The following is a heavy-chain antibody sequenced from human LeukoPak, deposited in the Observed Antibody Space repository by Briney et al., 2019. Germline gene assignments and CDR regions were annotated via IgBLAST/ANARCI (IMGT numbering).Heavy chain of an antibody. Sequence: PSETLSLTCTVSGYSISSGYYWGWIRQPPGKGLEWIGSIYHSGSTYYNPSLKSRVTMSVDTSKNQFSLKLSSVTAADTAVYYCASSMSSGWYALYRDAFDIWGQGTMVTVSS. D-gene: IGHD6-19*01. CDR1: GYSISSGYY. CDR3: ASSMSSGWYALYRDAFDI. V-gene: IGHV4-38-2*02. CDR2: IYHSGST. J-gene: IGHJ3*02.